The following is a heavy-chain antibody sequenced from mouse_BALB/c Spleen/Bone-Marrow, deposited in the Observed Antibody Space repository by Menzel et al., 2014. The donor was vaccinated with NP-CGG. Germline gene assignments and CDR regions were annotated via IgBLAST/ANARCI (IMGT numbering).Heavy chain of an antibody. CDR2: INPSTGYT. V-gene: IGHV1-7*01. J-gene: IGHJ4*01. D-gene: IGHD2-1*01. CDR1: GYTFXGYW. Sequence: VQLVESGAELAKPGASVKMSCKASGYTFXGYWMHWVKQRPGQGLEWIGYINPSTGYTDYNQKFNDKATLTADKSSSTAYMQLSSLTSKDSAVYYCARGNPLYAMDYWGQGTSVTVSS. CDR3: ARGNPLYAMDY.